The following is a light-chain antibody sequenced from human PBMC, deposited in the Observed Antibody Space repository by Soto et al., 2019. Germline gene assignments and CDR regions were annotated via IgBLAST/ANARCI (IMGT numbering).Light chain of an antibody. CDR3: QQYNTYPLT. V-gene: IGKV1-5*03. J-gene: IGKJ4*01. CDR1: QSISPW. CDR2: KAS. Sequence: DIQMTQSPSTLSASVGDSVTITCRASQSISPWLAWYQQKPGKAPTLLIYKASSLEGGVPSRFSGSGSGTAFNLTISSLQPDDFATYYCQQYNTYPLTFGGGTTVEIK.